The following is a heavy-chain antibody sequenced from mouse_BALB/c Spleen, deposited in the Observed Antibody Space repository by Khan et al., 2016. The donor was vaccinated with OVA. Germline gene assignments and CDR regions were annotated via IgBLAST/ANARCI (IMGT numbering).Heavy chain of an antibody. CDR1: GYSITSGYA. CDR2: ISYSGST. D-gene: IGHD1-1*01. V-gene: IGHV3-2*02. J-gene: IGHJ4*01. CDR3: ARKNYYGYAMDY. Sequence: EVQLVESGPGLVKPSQSLSLTCTVTGYSITSGYAWNWIRQFPGNKLEWMGYISYSGSTCYNPSLRSRISITRDTSKNQFFLQLNSVTTEDTATYYCARKNYYGYAMDYWGQGTSVTVSS.